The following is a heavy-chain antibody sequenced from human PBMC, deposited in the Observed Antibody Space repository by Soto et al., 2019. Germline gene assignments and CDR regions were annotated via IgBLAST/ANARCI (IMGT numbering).Heavy chain of an antibody. V-gene: IGHV5-51*01. J-gene: IGHJ4*02. CDR2: IDPSDSDT. CDR1: GHTFSGKW. CDR3: TRVHHYIYTTEYFDS. Sequence: PGESLKISCQGSGHTFSGKWIAWVRQKPGKGLEWMGIIDPSDSDTRYSPSFQGQVTISVDKSLNTAFLEWISLQASDAAMYFWTRVHHYIYTTEYFDSWGPGTLVTVSS. D-gene: IGHD1-1*01.